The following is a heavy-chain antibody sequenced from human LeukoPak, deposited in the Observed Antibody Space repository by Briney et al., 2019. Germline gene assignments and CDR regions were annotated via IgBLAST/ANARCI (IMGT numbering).Heavy chain of an antibody. CDR3: ARGASMTLLTWFDP. D-gene: IGHD2/OR15-2a*01. J-gene: IGHJ5*02. Sequence: GGSLRLSCAASGFTFSSYSMNWVRQAPGKGLEWVSSISSSSIYIYYADSVKGRFTISRDNAKNSLYLQMNRLRAEDTAVYYCARGASMTLLTWFDPWGQGTLVTVSS. CDR2: ISSSSIYI. V-gene: IGHV3-21*01. CDR1: GFTFSSYS.